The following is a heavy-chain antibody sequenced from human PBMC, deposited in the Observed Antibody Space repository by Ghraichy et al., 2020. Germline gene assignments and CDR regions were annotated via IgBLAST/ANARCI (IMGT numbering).Heavy chain of an antibody. CDR2: IYSGGGST. CDR1: GITVSSNY. CDR3: TRERPGAVVTDVTPAY. D-gene: IGHD2-21*02. J-gene: IGHJ4*02. V-gene: IGHV3-66*01. Sequence: GGSLRLSCAASGITVSSNYMSWVRQAPGKGLEWVSVIYSGGGSTVYAESVKGRFMISRDNSKNTVYLQMNSLRADDTAVYYCTRERPGAVVTDVTPAYWGQRTLGAV.